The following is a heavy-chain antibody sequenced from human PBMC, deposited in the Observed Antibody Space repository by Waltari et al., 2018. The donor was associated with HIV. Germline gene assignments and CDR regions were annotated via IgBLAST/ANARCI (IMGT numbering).Heavy chain of an antibody. D-gene: IGHD2-2*01. CDR2: INQNGSEK. Sequence: EVQLVESGGGLVQPGGSLRLSCAASGFSFSTYWMSWVRQAPGKGLEWVANINQNGSEKYYVDSVKGRFTISRDNAKNSVYLQMNSLRTEDMAVYYCARGRRVPAAMGNWFDPWGQGTLVTVSS. J-gene: IGHJ5*02. V-gene: IGHV3-7*01. CDR3: ARGRRVPAAMGNWFDP. CDR1: GFSFSTYW.